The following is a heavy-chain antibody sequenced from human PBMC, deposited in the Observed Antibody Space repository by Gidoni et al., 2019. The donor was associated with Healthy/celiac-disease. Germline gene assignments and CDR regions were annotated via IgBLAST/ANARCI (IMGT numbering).Heavy chain of an antibody. CDR1: GFTFSSHG. V-gene: IGHV3-33*01. CDR3: AREAYCSGGSCYIDY. CDR2: ILYDGSNK. Sequence: QVQLVESGGGVVQPGRSLRLSCAASGFTFSSHGLHWVRQAPGKGLEWVAVILYDGSNKYYADSVKGRFTISRDNSKNTLYLQMNSLRAEDTAVYYCAREAYCSGGSCYIDYWGQGTLVTVSS. J-gene: IGHJ4*02. D-gene: IGHD2-15*01.